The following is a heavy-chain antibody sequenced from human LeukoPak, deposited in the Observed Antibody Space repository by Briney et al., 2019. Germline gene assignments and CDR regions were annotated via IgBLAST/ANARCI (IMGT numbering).Heavy chain of an antibody. CDR3: ARGIRYCSSTSCPLYYYYYYGMDV. V-gene: IGHV1-2*02. Sequence: ASVKVSCKASGYTFTGYYMHWVRQAPGQGLEWMGWINPNSGGTNYAQKFQGRVTMTRDTSISTAYMELSRLRSDDTAVYYCARGIRYCSSTSCPLYYYYYYGMDVWGQGTTVTVSS. CDR1: GYTFTGYY. CDR2: INPNSGGT. D-gene: IGHD2-2*01. J-gene: IGHJ6*02.